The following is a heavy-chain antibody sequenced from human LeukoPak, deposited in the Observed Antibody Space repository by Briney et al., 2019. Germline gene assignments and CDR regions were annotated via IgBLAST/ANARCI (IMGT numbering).Heavy chain of an antibody. J-gene: IGHJ6*02. Sequence: GGSLRLSCAASGFTFSSYGMHWVRQAPGKGLEWVAVISYDGSNKYYADSVKGRFTISRDNSKNMLYLQMNSLRAEDTAVYYCAKEYCSSTSCYGGMDVWGQGTTVTVSS. D-gene: IGHD2-2*01. CDR2: ISYDGSNK. CDR1: GFTFSSYG. V-gene: IGHV3-30*18. CDR3: AKEYCSSTSCYGGMDV.